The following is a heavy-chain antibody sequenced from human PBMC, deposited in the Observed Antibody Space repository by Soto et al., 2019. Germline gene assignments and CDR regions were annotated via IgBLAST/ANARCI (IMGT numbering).Heavy chain of an antibody. Sequence: EVQLVESGGDLVQPGGSLRLSCAASGFTFSSYWMHWVRQAPGKGLVWVSRINTAGTTTAYADSVKGRFTISRDNATNTLYLQMNSLRAEDTAVYYCARVPTGSYGVWNSWGQGTLVTVSS. CDR2: INTAGTTT. CDR3: ARVPTGSYGVWNS. V-gene: IGHV3-74*01. CDR1: GFTFSSYW. D-gene: IGHD1-26*01. J-gene: IGHJ4*02.